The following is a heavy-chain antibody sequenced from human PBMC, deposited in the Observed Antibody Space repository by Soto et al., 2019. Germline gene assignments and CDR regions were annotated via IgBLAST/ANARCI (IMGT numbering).Heavy chain of an antibody. CDR1: GFTFSSYG. CDR2: ISYDGSNK. D-gene: IGHD6-13*01. CDR3: AKDYRAAAGLWEHWFDP. Sequence: GGSLRLSCAASGFTFSSYGMHWVRQAPGKGLEWVAVISYDGSNKYYADSVKGRFTISRDNSKNTLYLQMNSLRAEDTAVYYCAKDYRAAAGLWEHWFDPWGQGTLVTVSS. J-gene: IGHJ5*02. V-gene: IGHV3-30*18.